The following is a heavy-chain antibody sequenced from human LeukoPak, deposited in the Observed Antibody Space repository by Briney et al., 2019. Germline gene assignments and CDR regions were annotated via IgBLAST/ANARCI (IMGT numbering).Heavy chain of an antibody. Sequence: GGSLRLSCAASGFTFNTYSMNRVRQAPGKGLEWVSAISGSGGSTYYADSVKGRFTISRDNSKNTLYLQMNSLRAEDTAVYYCAKDGTSSWYVSAPCWGQGTLVTVSS. CDR3: AKDGTSSWYVSAPC. V-gene: IGHV3-23*01. J-gene: IGHJ4*02. D-gene: IGHD6-13*01. CDR2: ISGSGGST. CDR1: GFTFNTYS.